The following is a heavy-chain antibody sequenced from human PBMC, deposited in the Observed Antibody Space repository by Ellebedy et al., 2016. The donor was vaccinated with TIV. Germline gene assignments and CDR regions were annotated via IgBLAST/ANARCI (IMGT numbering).Heavy chain of an antibody. CDR3: VRVAVGVATVGWLDP. Sequence: GGSLRLSCAASGFSFSNYAMHWVRQAPGKGLEWVAVISYDGSNKYYADSEKGRFTISRDNSKNTLYLQMNSLRAEDTAVYYCVRVAVGVATVGWLDPWGQGTLVTVSS. CDR2: ISYDGSNK. CDR1: GFSFSNYA. V-gene: IGHV3-30*04. J-gene: IGHJ5*02. D-gene: IGHD5-12*01.